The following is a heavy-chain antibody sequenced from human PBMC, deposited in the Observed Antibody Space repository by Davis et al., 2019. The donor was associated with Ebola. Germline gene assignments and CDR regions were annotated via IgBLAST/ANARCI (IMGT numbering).Heavy chain of an antibody. J-gene: IGHJ4*02. D-gene: IGHD5-24*01. CDR3: ARDRGDGYNPGGLFDY. CDR2: IYYSGST. Sequence: MPSETLSLTCTVSGGSISSSSYYWGWIRQPPGKGLEWIGSIYYSGSTYYNPSLKSRVTISVDTSKNQFSLKLSSVTAADTAVYYCARDRGDGYNPGGLFDYWGQGTLVTVSS. V-gene: IGHV4-39*07. CDR1: GGSISSSSYY.